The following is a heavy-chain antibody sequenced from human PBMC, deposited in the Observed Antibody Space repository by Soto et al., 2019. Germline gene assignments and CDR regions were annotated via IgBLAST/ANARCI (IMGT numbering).Heavy chain of an antibody. CDR1: GYTFTSYY. Sequence: ASVKVSCKASGYTFTSYYMHWVRQAPGQGLEWMGIINPSGGSTSYAQKFQGSVTMTRDTSTSTVYMELSSLRSEDTAVYYCARDPPSLGYCSSTSCAKGWFDPWGQGTLVTVSS. D-gene: IGHD2-2*01. CDR3: ARDPPSLGYCSSTSCAKGWFDP. V-gene: IGHV1-46*01. J-gene: IGHJ5*02. CDR2: INPSGGST.